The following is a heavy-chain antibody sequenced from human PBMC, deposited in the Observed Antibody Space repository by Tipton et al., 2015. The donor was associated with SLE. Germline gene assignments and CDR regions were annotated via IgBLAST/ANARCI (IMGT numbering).Heavy chain of an antibody. Sequence: SLRLSCAASGFTFSSYAMHWVRQAPGKGLGWVAVISYDGSNKNYADSVKGRFTISRDDSKNTLYLQMNSLRAEDTAGYYCAKDGSGELLSYWGQGTLVTVSS. CDR1: GFTFSSYA. CDR3: AKDGSGELLSY. J-gene: IGHJ4*02. V-gene: IGHV3-30*04. CDR2: ISYDGSNK. D-gene: IGHD1-26*01.